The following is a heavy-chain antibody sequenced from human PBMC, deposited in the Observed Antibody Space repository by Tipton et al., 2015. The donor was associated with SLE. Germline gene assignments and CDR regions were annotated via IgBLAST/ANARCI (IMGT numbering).Heavy chain of an antibody. CDR3: ARRHYSGPFDS. Sequence: LRLSCAASGISVSYSYMSWVRQPPGKGLEWIGSIFYTGSTYYNPSLKSRVSFSIDTSKHQFSLKLNSVTAADTAVYYCARRHYSGPFDSWGQGTLVTFSS. V-gene: IGHV4-39*07. CDR2: IFYTGST. J-gene: IGHJ4*02. CDR1: GISVSYSY. D-gene: IGHD5-12*01.